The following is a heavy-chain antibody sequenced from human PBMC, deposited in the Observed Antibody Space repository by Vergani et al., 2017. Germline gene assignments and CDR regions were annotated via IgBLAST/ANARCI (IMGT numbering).Heavy chain of an antibody. CDR3: ARDSAPDLKYSSGWYAYYYYGMDV. Sequence: QVQLVQSGAEVKKPGASVKVSCKVSGYTLTELSMHWVRQAPGKGLEWVAVIWYDGSNKYYADSVKGRFTISRDNSKNTLYLQMNSLRAEDTAVYYCARDSAPDLKYSSGWYAYYYYGMDVWGQGTTVTVSS. CDR1: GYTLTELS. V-gene: IGHV3-33*01. D-gene: IGHD6-19*01. CDR2: IWYDGSNK. J-gene: IGHJ6*02.